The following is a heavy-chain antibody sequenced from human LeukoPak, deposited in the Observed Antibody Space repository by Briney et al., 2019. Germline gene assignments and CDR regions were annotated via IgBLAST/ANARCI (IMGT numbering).Heavy chain of an antibody. Sequence: SETLSLTCTVSGGSISSYYWSWIRQPPGKGLEWIGYIYTSGSTNYNPSLKSRVTMSVDTSKNQFSLKLSSVTAADTAVYYCARYQWPDAFDIWGQGTMVTVSS. V-gene: IGHV4-59*01. CDR1: GGSISSYY. CDR2: IYTSGST. D-gene: IGHD6-19*01. CDR3: ARYQWPDAFDI. J-gene: IGHJ3*02.